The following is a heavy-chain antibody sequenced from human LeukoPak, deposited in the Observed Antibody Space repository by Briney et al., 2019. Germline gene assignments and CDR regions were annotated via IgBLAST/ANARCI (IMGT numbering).Heavy chain of an antibody. CDR2: INPNSGGI. V-gene: IGHV1-2*02. CDR3: AREARQWLVPDLRAFDI. J-gene: IGHJ3*02. CDR1: GYTFTGYY. D-gene: IGHD6-19*01. Sequence: ASVKVSCKASGYTFTGYYMHWVRQAPGQGLEWMGWINPNSGGINYAQKFQGRVTMTRDTSISTAYMELSRLRSDDTAVYYCAREARQWLVPDLRAFDIWGQGTMVTVSS.